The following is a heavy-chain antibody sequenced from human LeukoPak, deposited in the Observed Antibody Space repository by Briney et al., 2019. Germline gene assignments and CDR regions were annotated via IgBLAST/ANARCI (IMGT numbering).Heavy chain of an antibody. CDR1: GYTFTSYG. J-gene: IGHJ6*03. V-gene: IGHV1-18*01. CDR3: ARVNYGSGSPRGYYYYYMDV. CDR2: ISAYSGNT. D-gene: IGHD3-10*01. Sequence: ASVKVSCKTSGYTFTSYGISWVRQAPGQGLEWMGWISAYSGNTNYAQKLQGRVTMTTATSTGTAYMELRSLRSDDTAVYYCARVNYGSGSPRGYYYYYMDVWGKGTTVTVSS.